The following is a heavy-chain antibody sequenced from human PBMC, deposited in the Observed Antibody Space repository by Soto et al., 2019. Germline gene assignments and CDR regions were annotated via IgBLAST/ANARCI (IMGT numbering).Heavy chain of an antibody. D-gene: IGHD3-10*01. J-gene: IGHJ4*02. Sequence: GSGPTLVNPTQTLTLTCTFSGFSLTTSEVGVGWIRQSPGKALQWLALIYWDDDKRYSPSLKSRLTITKDTSKNQAVLTMTNMDPVDTASYYCAHISYFGSGSRWYFDYWGQGTLVTVSS. CDR2: IYWDDDK. V-gene: IGHV2-5*02. CDR3: AHISYFGSGSRWYFDY. CDR1: GFSLTTSEVG.